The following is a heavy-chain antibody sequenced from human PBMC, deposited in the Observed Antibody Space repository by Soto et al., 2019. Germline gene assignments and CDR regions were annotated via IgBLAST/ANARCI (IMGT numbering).Heavy chain of an antibody. CDR2: IYPGDSDT. V-gene: IGHV5-51*01. CDR1: GYTFSGSW. J-gene: IGHJ4*02. Sequence: GESLKISCKGSGYTFSGSWIGWVRQMPGQGLEWMGIIYPGDSDTRYSPSFRGQVSISADKSANVAYLQWISLKASDTAVYYCARAPTETTNPYHFEYWGQGTLVAVS. CDR3: ARAPTETTNPYHFEY. D-gene: IGHD1-7*01.